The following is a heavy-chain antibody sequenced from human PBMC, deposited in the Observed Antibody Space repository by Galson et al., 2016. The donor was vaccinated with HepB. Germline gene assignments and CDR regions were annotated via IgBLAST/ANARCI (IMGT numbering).Heavy chain of an antibody. D-gene: IGHD6-19*01. CDR1: GFTFTIYA. CDR2: ISGSGANT. V-gene: IGHV3-23*01. J-gene: IGHJ4*02. Sequence: SLRLSCAASGFTFTIYAMTWVRQAPGKGLEWVSAISGSGANTYYADSVKGRLTISRDNSKNTLYLQMNSLRAEDTAIYYCAKDRRQWLDSDIDYWGQGTLVTVSS. CDR3: AKDRRQWLDSDIDY.